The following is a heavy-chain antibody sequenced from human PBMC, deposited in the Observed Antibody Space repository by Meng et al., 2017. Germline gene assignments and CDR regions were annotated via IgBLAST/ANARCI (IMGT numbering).Heavy chain of an antibody. CDR2: ISSSGTTR. D-gene: IGHD4-17*01. J-gene: IGHJ6*02. Sequence: GGSLRLSCAASGFTFSSYQMNWVRQAPGKGLEWLSYISSSGTTRNYADSVKGRFTISRDNAKNSLFLEMNSLRADDTAVYYCARDGSTVTTNYFYGMDVWGQGTMVTVSS. V-gene: IGHV3-48*03. CDR3: ARDGSTVTTNYFYGMDV. CDR1: GFTFSSYQ.